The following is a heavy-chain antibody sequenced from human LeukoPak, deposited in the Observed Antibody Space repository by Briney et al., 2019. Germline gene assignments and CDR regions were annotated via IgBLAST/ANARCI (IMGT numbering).Heavy chain of an antibody. J-gene: IGHJ6*02. V-gene: IGHV3-23*01. CDR2: ISSVGDKT. CDR1: GFTFSTYA. Sequence: GGSLRLSCAASGFTFSTYAMTWGRQAPGKGLEWVSLISSVGDKTYYADSVKGRFTISRDNSKNTLSLQMNSLRAEDTAIYYCAKDVRVGGGGMDVWGRGILVTVSS. D-gene: IGHD1-26*01. CDR3: AKDVRVGGGGMDV.